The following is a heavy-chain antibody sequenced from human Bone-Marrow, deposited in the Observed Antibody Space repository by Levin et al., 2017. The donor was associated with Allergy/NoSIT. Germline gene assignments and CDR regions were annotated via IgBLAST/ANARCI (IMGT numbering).Heavy chain of an antibody. CDR1: GFTFSLYW. CDR2: IKPDGSEK. Sequence: GGSLRLSCAASGFTFSLYWMAWVRQAPGKGLEWVANIKPDGSEKYYVDSMKGRFTISRDNAENSLYLQMNSLRAEDTAIYYCARGTRGWPGVDYWGQGTLVNVSS. J-gene: IGHJ4*02. CDR3: ARGTRGWPGVDY. V-gene: IGHV3-7*01. D-gene: IGHD6-19*01.